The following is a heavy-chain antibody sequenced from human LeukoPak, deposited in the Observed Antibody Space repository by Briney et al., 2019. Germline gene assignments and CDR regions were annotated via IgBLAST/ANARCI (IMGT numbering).Heavy chain of an antibody. CDR1: GGSISSGGYY. D-gene: IGHD3-10*01. Sequence: SQTLSLTCTVSGGSISSGGYYWSWIRQHPGXXXXXXXXXYYSGSTYYXXSLKSRVTISVDTSKNQFSLKLSSVTAADTAVYYCARARGVRGVIEYYFDYWGQGTLVTVSS. CDR3: ARARGVRGVIEYYFDY. CDR2: XYYSGST. V-gene: IGHV4-31*03. J-gene: IGHJ4*02.